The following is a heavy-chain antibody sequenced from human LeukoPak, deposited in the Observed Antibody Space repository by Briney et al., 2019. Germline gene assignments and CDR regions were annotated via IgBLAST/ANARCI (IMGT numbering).Heavy chain of an antibody. J-gene: IGHJ4*02. D-gene: IGHD2-15*01. CDR3: AKEEGFIRSLDY. V-gene: IGHV3-30*18. CDR1: GFTFSSYG. Sequence: PGGSLRLSCAASGFTFSSYGMHWVRQAPGKGLEWVAVISYDGSNKYYADPVKGRFTISRDNSKNTLYLQMNSLRAEDTAVYYCAKEEGFIRSLDYWGQGTLVTVSS. CDR2: ISYDGSNK.